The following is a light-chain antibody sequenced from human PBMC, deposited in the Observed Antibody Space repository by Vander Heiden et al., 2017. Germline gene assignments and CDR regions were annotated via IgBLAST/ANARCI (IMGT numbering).Light chain of an antibody. CDR2: DVI. J-gene: IGLJ2*01. V-gene: IGLV2-14*03. Sequence: SALTQPASVSGAPGQSSHISCTGTSSDIGGYNYVSWYQQPPGKAPTLMIYDVINRPSRVSNRFSGSKSGNTASLTISGLQAEDEAHYYCSSYTRTSTLVLFGGGTKLTVL. CDR1: SSDIGGYNY. CDR3: SSYTRTSTLVL.